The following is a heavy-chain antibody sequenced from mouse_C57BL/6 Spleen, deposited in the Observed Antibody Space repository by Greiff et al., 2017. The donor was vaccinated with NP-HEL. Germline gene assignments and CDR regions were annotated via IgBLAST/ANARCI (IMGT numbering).Heavy chain of an antibody. V-gene: IGHV1-76*01. CDR1: GYTFTDYY. CDR3: ARRSGYYYAMDY. CDR2: IYPGSGNT. Sequence: VQLQQSGAELVRPGASVKLSCKASGYTFTDYYINWVKQRPGQGLEWIARIYPGSGNTYYNEKFKGKATLTAEKSSSTAYMQLSSLTSEDSAVYFCARRSGYYYAMDYWGQGTSVTVSS. J-gene: IGHJ4*01.